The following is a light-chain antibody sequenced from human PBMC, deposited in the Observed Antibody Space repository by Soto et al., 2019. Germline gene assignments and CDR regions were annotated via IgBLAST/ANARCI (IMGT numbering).Light chain of an antibody. Sequence: EIVMTQSPGTLSVSPGEGATLSCRASQSVSTNLAWYQQKPDQAPRLLIYGASPTATGMPARFSGSVSGKEFTLTISSLQSEDFAVYYCQQYYTWPRTFGQWTRVEIK. CDR1: QSVSTN. CDR3: QQYYTWPRT. J-gene: IGKJ1*01. CDR2: GAS. V-gene: IGKV3-15*01.